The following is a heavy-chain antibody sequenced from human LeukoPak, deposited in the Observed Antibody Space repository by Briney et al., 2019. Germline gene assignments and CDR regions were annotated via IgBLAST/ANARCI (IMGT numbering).Heavy chain of an antibody. CDR3: ARIENNWFDP. Sequence: PGGSLRLSCAASGFTFSSYWMSWVRQAPGKGLEWVANIKQDGSEKHYVDSVKGRFTISRDNAKNSLYVRMNRLRAEDTAVYYCARIENNWFDPWGQGTLVTVSS. V-gene: IGHV3-7*01. CDR2: IKQDGSEK. CDR1: GFTFSSYW. J-gene: IGHJ5*02.